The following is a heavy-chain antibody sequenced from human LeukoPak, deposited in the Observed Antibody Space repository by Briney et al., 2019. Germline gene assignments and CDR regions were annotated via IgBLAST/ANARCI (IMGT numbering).Heavy chain of an antibody. J-gene: IGHJ4*02. CDR2: ISGSGGST. V-gene: IGHV3-23*01. Sequence: GGSLRLSCAASGFTFSSYAMSWVRQAPGKGLEWVLAISGSGGSTYYADSVKGRFTISRDNSKNTLYLQMNSLRAEDTAVYYCAKVGSSWITIYYFDYWGQGTLVTVSS. CDR1: GFTFSSYA. D-gene: IGHD6-13*01. CDR3: AKVGSSWITIYYFDY.